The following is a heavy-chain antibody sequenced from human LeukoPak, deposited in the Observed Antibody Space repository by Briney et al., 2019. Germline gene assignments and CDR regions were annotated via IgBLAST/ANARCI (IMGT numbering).Heavy chain of an antibody. D-gene: IGHD3-10*01. CDR3: AIPPLSGTGSSRPLAGVDV. CDR2: IRYDGSNK. V-gene: IGHV3-30*02. CDR1: GFTFSSHG. Sequence: GGSLRLSCAASGFTFSSHGMHWVRQAPGKGLEWVAFIRYDGSNKYYADSVRGRFTISRDNTKNSLYLQMNSLRAEDTAVYYCAIPPLSGTGSSRPLAGVDVWGQGTMVTVSS. J-gene: IGHJ6*02.